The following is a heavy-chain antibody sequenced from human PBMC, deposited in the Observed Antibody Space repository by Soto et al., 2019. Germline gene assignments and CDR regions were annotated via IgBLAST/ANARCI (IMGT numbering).Heavy chain of an antibody. Sequence: ASVKVSCKASGGTFSSYTISWVRQAPGQGLEWMGRIIPILGIANYAQKFQGRVTITADKSTSTAYMELGSLRSEDTAVYYCARGKVQEIAAAALTSRYYYYYGMDVWGQGTTVTVSS. CDR3: ARGKVQEIAAAALTSRYYYYYGMDV. CDR1: GGTFSSYT. CDR2: IIPILGIA. D-gene: IGHD6-13*01. V-gene: IGHV1-69*02. J-gene: IGHJ6*02.